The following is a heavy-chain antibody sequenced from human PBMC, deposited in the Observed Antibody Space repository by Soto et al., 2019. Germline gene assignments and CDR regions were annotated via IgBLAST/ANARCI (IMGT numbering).Heavy chain of an antibody. D-gene: IGHD6-19*01. CDR2: ISDSGST. Sequence: SVTLSLTCPVSGVSSSGYYWSWIRQPPGKGLEWIGYISDSGSTNYNPSLKSRVTISVATSKNQFSLKLRSVTGADTAVYYCAREGYSSGWHRYWGQGTLVTVSS. CDR3: AREGYSSGWHRY. J-gene: IGHJ4*02. V-gene: IGHV4-59*01. CDR1: GVSSSGYY.